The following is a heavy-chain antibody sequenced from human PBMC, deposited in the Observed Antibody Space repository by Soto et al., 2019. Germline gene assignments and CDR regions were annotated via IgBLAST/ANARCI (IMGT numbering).Heavy chain of an antibody. D-gene: IGHD2-8*02. V-gene: IGHV4-34*01. Sequence: QVQLQQWGAGLLKPSETLSLTCAVYGASFSGSYGTWSRQPPGTGLEGMGEINHSGRTNYNPSLKSRVTISVDTSKNQFSMKLTSVTAADTAVYYCARDKITGLFDYWGQGTLVTVSS. J-gene: IGHJ4*02. CDR2: INHSGRT. CDR3: ARDKITGLFDY. CDR1: GASFSGSY.